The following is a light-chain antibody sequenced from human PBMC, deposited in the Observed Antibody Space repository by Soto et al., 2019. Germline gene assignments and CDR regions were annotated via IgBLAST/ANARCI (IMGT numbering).Light chain of an antibody. Sequence: QSALTQPASVSGSPGQSITISCTGTSSDVGSYNLVSWYQQHPGKVPKVMIYAGNKRPSGVSNRFSGSKSGNTASLTISGLQAEDEGDYYCCSYARGSIVVFGGGTKVTVL. CDR3: CSYARGSIVV. CDR2: AGN. CDR1: SSDVGSYNL. J-gene: IGLJ2*01. V-gene: IGLV2-23*01.